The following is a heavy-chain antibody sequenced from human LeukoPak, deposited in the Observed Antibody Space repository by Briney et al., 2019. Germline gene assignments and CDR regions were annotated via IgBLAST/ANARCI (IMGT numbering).Heavy chain of an antibody. CDR2: ILYDGSNK. Sequence: GGSLRPSCAASGFTFGTYGMYWVRQAPGKGLEWVAVILYDGSNKYYADSVKGRFTISRDNSKNTLYLQMNSLRAEDTAVYYCARGQYCGGDCYPPFGYWGQGTRVTVSS. CDR1: GFTFGTYG. J-gene: IGHJ4*02. CDR3: ARGQYCGGDCYPPFGY. V-gene: IGHV3-30*03. D-gene: IGHD2-21*02.